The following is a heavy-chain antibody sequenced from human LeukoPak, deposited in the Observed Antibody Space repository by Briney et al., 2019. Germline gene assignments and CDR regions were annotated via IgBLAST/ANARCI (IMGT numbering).Heavy chain of an antibody. V-gene: IGHV3-11*01. CDR2: ISSSGSTI. J-gene: IGHJ4*02. CDR3: ARGGSSGWYASTGFDY. Sequence: GGSLRLSCAASGFTFSDYYMSWIRQAPGKGLEWVSYISSSGSTICYADSVKGRFTISRDNAKNSLYLQMNSLRAEDTAVYYCARGGSSGWYASTGFDYWGQGTLVTVSS. D-gene: IGHD6-19*01. CDR1: GFTFSDYY.